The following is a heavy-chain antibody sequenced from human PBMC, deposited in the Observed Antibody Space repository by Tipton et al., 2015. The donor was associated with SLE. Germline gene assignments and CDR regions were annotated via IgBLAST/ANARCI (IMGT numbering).Heavy chain of an antibody. CDR3: ASRDY. CDR2: ISYDGSNK. J-gene: IGHJ4*02. CDR1: GFTFGDYA. Sequence: SLRLSCTASGFTFGDYAMSWVRQAPGKGREGGAVISYDGSNKNYADSVKGRFTISRDNSKNTLYLQMNSLRAEDTAVYYCASRDYWGQGTLVTVSS. V-gene: IGHV3-30*04.